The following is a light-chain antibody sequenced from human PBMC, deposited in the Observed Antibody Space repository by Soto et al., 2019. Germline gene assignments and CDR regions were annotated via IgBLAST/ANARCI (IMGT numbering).Light chain of an antibody. Sequence: EIVLTQSPATLSLSPGERATLSCRASQSVSSYLAWYQQKPGQAPRLLIYDASNRATGIPARFSGSGSGTDFTLTISSLEPEDFPVYYCQQRSNWPPEITFGGGTKVEIK. CDR3: QQRSNWPPEIT. CDR2: DAS. J-gene: IGKJ4*01. V-gene: IGKV3-11*01. CDR1: QSVSSY.